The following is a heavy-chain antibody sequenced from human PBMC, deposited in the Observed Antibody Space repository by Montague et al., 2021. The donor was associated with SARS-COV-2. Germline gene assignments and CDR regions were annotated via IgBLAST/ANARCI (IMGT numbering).Heavy chain of an antibody. V-gene: IGHV3-30*04. CDR1: GFTFSSYA. CDR3: ARELLPLYGMDV. J-gene: IGHJ6*02. D-gene: IGHD3-22*01. Sequence: SLRLSCAASGFTFSSYAMHWVRQAPGKGLEWVAVISYDGSNKYYADSVKGRFTISRGNSKNTLYLQMSSLRAEDTAVYYCARELLPLYGMDVWGQGTTVTVSS. CDR2: ISYDGSNK.